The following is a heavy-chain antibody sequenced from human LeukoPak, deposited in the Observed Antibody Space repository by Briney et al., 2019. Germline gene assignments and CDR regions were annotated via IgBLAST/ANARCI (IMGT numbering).Heavy chain of an antibody. CDR3: ARAVYYYDSSGYVFGY. CDR2: INPSGGST. CDR1: GYTFTSYY. V-gene: IGHV1-46*01. Sequence: ASVKVSCKASGYTFTSYYMHWVRQAPGQGLEWMGIINPSGGSTSYAQKFQGRVTMTRDTPTSTVYMELSSLRSEDTAVYYCARAVYYYDSSGYVFGYWGQGTLVTVSS. D-gene: IGHD3-22*01. J-gene: IGHJ4*02.